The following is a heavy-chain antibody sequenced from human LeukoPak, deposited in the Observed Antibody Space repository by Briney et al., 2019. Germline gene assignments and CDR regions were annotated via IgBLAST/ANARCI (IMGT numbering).Heavy chain of an antibody. CDR1: GGSISSSNW. CDR2: IYHSGST. J-gene: IGHJ4*02. Sequence: SETLSLTCAVSGGSISSSNWWSWVRQSPGKGLEWIGEIYHSGSTNYNPSLKSRVTISVDKSKNQFSLKLSSVTAADTAVYYCVRWSIVGATTAFDYWGQGTLVAVSS. D-gene: IGHD1-26*01. V-gene: IGHV4-4*02. CDR3: VRWSIVGATTAFDY.